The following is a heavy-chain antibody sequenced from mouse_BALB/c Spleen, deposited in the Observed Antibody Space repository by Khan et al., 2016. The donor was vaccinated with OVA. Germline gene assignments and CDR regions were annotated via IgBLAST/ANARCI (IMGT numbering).Heavy chain of an antibody. J-gene: IGHJ2*01. D-gene: IGHD2-10*02. CDR3: TREGGGGGMFDY. Sequence: QVQLKQSGPELVKPGASVKMSCKASGYTFTDYFISWVKQRTGQGLEWIGEIYPGSGSVSYNEKFKGKATLTADKSSNTAYMQLSSLTSEDSAVYFRTREGGGGGMFDYWGQGTTLTVSS. CDR2: IYPGSGSV. CDR1: GYTFTDYF. V-gene: IGHV1-77*01.